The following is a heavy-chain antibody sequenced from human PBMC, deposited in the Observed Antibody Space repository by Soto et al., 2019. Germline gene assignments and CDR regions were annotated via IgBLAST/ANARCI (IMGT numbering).Heavy chain of an antibody. CDR2: IYHSGST. CDR3: ARGVSYYDF. V-gene: IGHV4-30-2*01. Sequence: SETLSLTCAVSGGSISSGGYSWSWIRQPPGKGLEWIGYIYHSGSTYYNPSLKSRVTISVDRSKNQFSLKLSSATAADTAVYYCARGVSYYDFWGQGTLVTVSS. CDR1: GGSISSGGYS. J-gene: IGHJ4*02.